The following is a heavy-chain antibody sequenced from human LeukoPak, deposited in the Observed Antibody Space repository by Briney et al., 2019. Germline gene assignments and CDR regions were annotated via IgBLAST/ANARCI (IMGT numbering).Heavy chain of an antibody. J-gene: IGHJ6*02. V-gene: IGHV4-34*01. CDR1: GGSFSGYY. CDR3: ARIPGTRHRPRDYYYGMDV. D-gene: IGHD1-14*01. Sequence: SETLSPTCAVYGGSFSGYYWSWIRQPPGKGLEWIGEINHSGSTNYNPSLKSRVTISVDTSKNQFSLKLSSVTAADTAVYYCARIPGTRHRPRDYYYGMDVWGQGTTVTVSS. CDR2: INHSGST.